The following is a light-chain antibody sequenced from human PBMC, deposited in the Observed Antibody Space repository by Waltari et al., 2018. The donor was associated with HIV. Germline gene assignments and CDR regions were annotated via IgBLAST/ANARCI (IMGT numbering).Light chain of an antibody. CDR1: SSNIGNNY. Sequence: VSAAPGQKVTISCSGSSSNIGNNYVSWYQQLPGTAPKLLIYDNNKRPSGIPDRFSGSKSGTSATLGVTGLQTGDEADYYCGTWDSSLSAWVFGGGTKLTVL. CDR3: GTWDSSLSAWV. J-gene: IGLJ3*02. CDR2: DNN. V-gene: IGLV1-51*01.